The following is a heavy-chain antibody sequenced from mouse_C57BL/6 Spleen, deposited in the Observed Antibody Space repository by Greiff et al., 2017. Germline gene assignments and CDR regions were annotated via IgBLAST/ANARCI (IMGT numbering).Heavy chain of an antibody. J-gene: IGHJ3*01. CDR1: GYTFTSYG. CDR3: ASYGNYDAY. D-gene: IGHD2-10*02. CDR2: IYPRSGNT. Sequence: QVQLQQSGAELARPGASVKLSCKASGYTFTSYGISWVKQRTGQGLEWIGEIYPRSGNTYYNEKFKGKATLTADKSSSTASMELRSLTSEDSAVYFCASYGNYDAYWGQGTLVTVSA. V-gene: IGHV1-81*01.